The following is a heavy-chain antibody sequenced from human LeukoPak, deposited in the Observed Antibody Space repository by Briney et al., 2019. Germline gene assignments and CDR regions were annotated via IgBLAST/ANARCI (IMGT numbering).Heavy chain of an antibody. V-gene: IGHV3-9*01. CDR1: GFTFHEYA. CDR2: ISWNSGYI. J-gene: IGHJ6*02. Sequence: GGSLRLSCAASGFTFHEYAMYWVRLAPGKGLEWVAGISWNSGYINYADSVKGRFTISRDNAKNSVYLQMNSLRTEDTALYYCAKDVNYSNYYGMDVWGQGTTVTVSS. CDR3: AKDVNYSNYYGMDV. D-gene: IGHD4-11*01.